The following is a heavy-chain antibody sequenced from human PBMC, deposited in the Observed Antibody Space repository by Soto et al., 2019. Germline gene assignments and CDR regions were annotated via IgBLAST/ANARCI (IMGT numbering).Heavy chain of an antibody. CDR1: GFTFSTYS. CDR3: AREYTAWPLAYGLDV. CDR2: ISSRSDI. D-gene: IGHD2-2*02. J-gene: IGHJ6*02. V-gene: IGHV3-21*01. Sequence: PGGSLRLSCVGSGFTFSTYSINWVRQAPGRGLEWVSSISSRSDIYYADSVKGRFTISRDNAKNSVSLQMNSLRAEDTAVYYCAREYTAWPLAYGLDVWGQGTTVTVSS.